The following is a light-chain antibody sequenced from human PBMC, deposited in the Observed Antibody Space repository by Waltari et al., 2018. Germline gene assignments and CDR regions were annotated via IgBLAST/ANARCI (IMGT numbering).Light chain of an antibody. J-gene: IGKJ2*01. V-gene: IGKV3-15*01. CDR2: GAS. CDR1: QSVSRN. Sequence: EIVMTQSPATLSVSPGERDTIPCRASQSVSRNLAWYQQKPGQAPRLLIYGASTRATGIPARFSGSGSGTEFTFTISSLQSEEFAVYYCQQYNNWPQRYTFGQGTKLEIK. CDR3: QQYNNWPQRYT.